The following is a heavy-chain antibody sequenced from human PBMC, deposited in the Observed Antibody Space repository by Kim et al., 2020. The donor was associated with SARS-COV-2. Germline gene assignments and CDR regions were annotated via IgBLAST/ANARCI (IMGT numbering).Heavy chain of an antibody. CDR2: ISSSGSTI. J-gene: IGHJ6*02. CDR3: ARGHSSGWYYYYGMDV. V-gene: IGHV3-48*03. Sequence: GGSLRLSCAASGFTFSSYEMNWVRQAPGKGLEWVSYISSSGSTIYYADSVKGRFTISRDNAKNSLYLQMNSLRAEDTAVYYCARGHSSGWYYYYGMDVWGQGTTVTVSS. CDR1: GFTFSSYE. D-gene: IGHD6-19*01.